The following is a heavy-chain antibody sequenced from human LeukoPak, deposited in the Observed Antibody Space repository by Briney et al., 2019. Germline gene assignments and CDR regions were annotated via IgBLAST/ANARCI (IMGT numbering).Heavy chain of an antibody. J-gene: IGHJ4*02. V-gene: IGHV4-34*01. D-gene: IGHD1-14*01. CDR2: INHSGST. Sequence: LTCAXXGGSFSGYYWSWIRQPPGKGLEWIGEINHSGSTNYNPSLTSRVTISVDTSKNQFSLKLSSVTAADTAVYYCARGRGRRGYYFDYWGQGTLVTVSS. CDR1: GGSFSGYY. CDR3: ARGRGRRGYYFDY.